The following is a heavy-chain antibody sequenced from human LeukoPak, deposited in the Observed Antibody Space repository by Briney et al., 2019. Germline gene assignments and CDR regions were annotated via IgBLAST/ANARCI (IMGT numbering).Heavy chain of an antibody. D-gene: IGHD3-22*01. CDR3: ARVPYYYDSSGYFPFDY. CDR1: GFTFSSYW. V-gene: IGHV3-7*01. CDR2: IKQDGSEK. J-gene: IGHJ4*02. Sequence: GGSLRLSCAASGFTFSSYWMSWVRQAPGKGLEWVASIKQDGSEKYYVDSVKGRFTISRDNAKNSLYLQMNSLRAEDTAVYYCARVPYYYDSSGYFPFDYWGQGTLVTVSS.